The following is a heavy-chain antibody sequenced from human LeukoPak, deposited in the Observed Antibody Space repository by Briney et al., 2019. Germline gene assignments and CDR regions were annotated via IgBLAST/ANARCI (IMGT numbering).Heavy chain of an antibody. V-gene: IGHV5-51*01. Sequence: GGSLKISCKGSGYSFNTNWFSYWLHMPGKGLEWMGIIYGGDSDTRYSPSFQGQVTISADKTIRTAYLLWRSLKAADSAMYYCSRARVCNSGDCSADYWGQGTLVTVSS. CDR3: SRARVCNSGDCSADY. J-gene: IGHJ4*02. CDR2: IYGGDSDT. D-gene: IGHD2-21*02. CDR1: GYSFNTNW.